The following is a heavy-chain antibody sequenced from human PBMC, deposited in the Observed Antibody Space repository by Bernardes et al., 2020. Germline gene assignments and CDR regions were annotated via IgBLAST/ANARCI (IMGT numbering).Heavy chain of an antibody. Sequence: SETLSLTCAVSGGSISSSNWWSWVRQPPGKGLEWIGEIYHSGSTNYNPSLKSRVTISVDKSKNQFSLKLSSVTAADTAVYYCARGYGDYVVHWFDPWGQGTLVTVSS. CDR1: GGSISSSNW. V-gene: IGHV4-4*02. D-gene: IGHD4-17*01. J-gene: IGHJ5*02. CDR2: IYHSGST. CDR3: ARGYGDYVVHWFDP.